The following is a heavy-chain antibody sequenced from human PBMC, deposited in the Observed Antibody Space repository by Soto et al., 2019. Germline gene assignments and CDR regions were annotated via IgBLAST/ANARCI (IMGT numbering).Heavy chain of an antibody. CDR2: INHSGST. Sequence: QVQLQQWGAGLLKPSETLSLTCAVYGGSFSGYYWSWIRQPPGKGLEWIGEINHSGSTNYNPSLKSRVTISVDTSKNQFSLKLSSVTAADTAVYYCARATASIAARPRYFDLWGRGTLVTVSS. CDR1: GGSFSGYY. D-gene: IGHD6-6*01. V-gene: IGHV4-34*01. CDR3: ARATASIAARPRYFDL. J-gene: IGHJ2*01.